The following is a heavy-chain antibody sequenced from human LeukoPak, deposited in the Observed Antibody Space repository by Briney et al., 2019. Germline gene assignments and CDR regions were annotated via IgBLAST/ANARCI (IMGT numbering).Heavy chain of an antibody. V-gene: IGHV1-2*06. Sequence: GASVKVSCKAPGYTFTGYYVHWVRQAPGQGLEWMGRINPNSGDTNYAQKFQGRVTTTRDTSISTAYMELSRLRSDDTAVYYCARDYCGGDCFPDYWGQGTLVTVSS. CDR1: GYTFTGYY. CDR3: ARDYCGGDCFPDY. D-gene: IGHD2-21*02. CDR2: INPNSGDT. J-gene: IGHJ4*02.